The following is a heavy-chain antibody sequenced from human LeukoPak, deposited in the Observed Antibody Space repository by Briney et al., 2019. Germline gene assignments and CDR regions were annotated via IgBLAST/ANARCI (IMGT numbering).Heavy chain of an antibody. V-gene: IGHV3-66*01. Sequence: GGSLRLSCAASGFTVSSNYMSWVRQAPGKGLEWVSVIYSGGSTYYADSVKGRFTISRDNSKNTLYLQMNSLRAEDTAVYYCARDRVGGDYYDSSGYDAFDIWGQGTMVTVSS. CDR3: ARDRVGGDYYDSSGYDAFDI. CDR2: IYSGGST. D-gene: IGHD3-22*01. CDR1: GFTVSSNY. J-gene: IGHJ3*02.